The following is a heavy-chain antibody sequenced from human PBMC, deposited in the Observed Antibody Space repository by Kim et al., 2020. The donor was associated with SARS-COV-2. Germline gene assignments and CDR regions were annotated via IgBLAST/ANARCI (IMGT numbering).Heavy chain of an antibody. J-gene: IGHJ6*03. CDR1: GFTFSSYG. CDR3: AREFGYCSSTSCYNYYYMAV. V-gene: IGHV3-33*01. Sequence: GGSLRLSCAASGFTFSSYGMHWVRQAPGKGLEWVAVIWYDGSNKYYADSVKGRFTISRDNSKNTLYLQMNSLRAEDTAVYYCAREFGYCSSTSCYNYYYMAVWGKGTTVNGAS. D-gene: IGHD2-2*03. CDR2: IWYDGSNK.